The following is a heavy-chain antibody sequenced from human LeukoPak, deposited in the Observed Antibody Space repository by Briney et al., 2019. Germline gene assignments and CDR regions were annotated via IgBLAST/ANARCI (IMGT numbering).Heavy chain of an antibody. Sequence: PGGSLRLSCATSQFKFNNYGMTWVRQAPGKGLEWVSSITGSGSRTQYADSVQGRFTISRDNSKNTLHLQMNSLRAEDTAVYYCAKDPNGDYIGTFDIWGQGTMVTVSS. CDR1: QFKFNNYG. D-gene: IGHD4-17*01. CDR3: AKDPNGDYIGTFDI. CDR2: ITGSGSRT. V-gene: IGHV3-23*01. J-gene: IGHJ3*02.